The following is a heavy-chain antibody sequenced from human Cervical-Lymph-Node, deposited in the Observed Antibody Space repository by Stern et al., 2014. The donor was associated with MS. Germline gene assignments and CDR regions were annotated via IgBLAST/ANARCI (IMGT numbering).Heavy chain of an antibody. CDR3: ARVHSGYNWFDY. V-gene: IGHV4-4*02. D-gene: IGHD5-12*01. Sequence: QVQLQESGPGLVKPSGTLSLTCAVSGGSISNTNWWGWVRQTPGMGLEWIGEIYHSGTTNFSPSLKSRVTMSVEKATNQFSLELKSVTAADTAVYYCARVHSGYNWFDYWGQGTLVTVSS. CDR2: IYHSGTT. J-gene: IGHJ4*02. CDR1: GGSISNTNW.